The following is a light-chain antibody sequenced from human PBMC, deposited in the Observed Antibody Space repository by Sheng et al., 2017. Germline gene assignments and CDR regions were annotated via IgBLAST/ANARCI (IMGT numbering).Light chain of an antibody. Sequence: EILMTQSPATLSVSPGERATLSCRASQSVSSNLAWYQQKPGQAPRLLIYSASTRATGIPARFSGSGSGTEFTLTISSLQSEDFAVYYCQQYTNRPITFGQGTRLEIK. CDR3: QQYTNRPIT. CDR2: SAS. V-gene: IGKV3-15*01. CDR1: QSVSSN. J-gene: IGKJ5*01.